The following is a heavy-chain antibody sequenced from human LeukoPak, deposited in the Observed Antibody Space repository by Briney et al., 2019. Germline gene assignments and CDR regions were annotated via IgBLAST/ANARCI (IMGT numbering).Heavy chain of an antibody. CDR1: GYTFTGYI. V-gene: IGHV1-2*02. Sequence: VASVKVSCKASGYTFTGYIMHWVRQAPGQGLEWMGWINPNSGGTNYAQKFQSRVTMTRDHSISTASMELSRLISDDTAVYYCATSGELGYCSSTSCPPYYYMDVWGKGTTVTVSS. D-gene: IGHD2-2*01. CDR2: INPNSGGT. J-gene: IGHJ6*03. CDR3: ATSGELGYCSSTSCPPYYYMDV.